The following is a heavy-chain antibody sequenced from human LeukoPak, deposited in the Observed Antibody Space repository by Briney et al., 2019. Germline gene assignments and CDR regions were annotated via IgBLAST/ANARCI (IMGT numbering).Heavy chain of an antibody. CDR2: ISGSGGST. CDR1: GFTFSSYG. J-gene: IGHJ4*02. CDR3: AKDPPDQYCSSTSCYFDY. Sequence: GGSLRLSCAASGFTFSSYGMSWVRQAPGKGLEWVSAISGSGGSTYYADSVKGRFTISRDNSKNTLYLQMNSLRAEDTAVYYCAKDPPDQYCSSTSCYFDYWGQGTLVTVSS. D-gene: IGHD2-2*01. V-gene: IGHV3-23*01.